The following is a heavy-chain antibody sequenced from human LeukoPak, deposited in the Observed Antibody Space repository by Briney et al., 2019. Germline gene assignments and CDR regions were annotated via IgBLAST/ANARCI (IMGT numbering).Heavy chain of an antibody. Sequence: SQTLSLTCTVSGGSISSASYYWSWIRQPAGKGLEWIGRIYTSESTNYNPSLKSLVTISVDTSKNQFSLKLSSVTAADTAVYYCATLRRDGLKGYFDYWGQGTLVTVSS. D-gene: IGHD5-24*01. CDR1: GGSISSASYY. CDR3: ATLRRDGLKGYFDY. J-gene: IGHJ4*02. CDR2: IYTSEST. V-gene: IGHV4-61*02.